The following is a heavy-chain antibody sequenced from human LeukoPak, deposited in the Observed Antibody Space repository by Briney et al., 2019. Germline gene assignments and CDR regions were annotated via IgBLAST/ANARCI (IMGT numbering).Heavy chain of an antibody. V-gene: IGHV3-30*04. CDR3: ASDAYCGGDCYSRY. Sequence: GGSLRLSCAASGFTFSSYAMHWVRQAPGKGLEWVAVISYDGSNKYYADSVKGRFTISRDNSKNTLYLQMNSLRAEDTAVYYCASDAYCGGDCYSRYWGQGTLVTVSS. CDR1: GFTFSSYA. CDR2: ISYDGSNK. J-gene: IGHJ4*02. D-gene: IGHD2-21*02.